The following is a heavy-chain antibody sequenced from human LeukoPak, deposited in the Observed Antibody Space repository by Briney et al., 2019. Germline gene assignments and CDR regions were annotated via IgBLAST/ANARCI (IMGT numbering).Heavy chain of an antibody. J-gene: IGHJ4*02. CDR2: ISWNSGSI. CDR3: AKARTAMADFDY. D-gene: IGHD5-18*01. CDR1: GFTFDDYA. Sequence: GGSLRLSCAASGFTFDDYAMHWVRQAPGKGLEWVSGISWNSGSIGYADSVKGRFTTSRDNSKNTLYLQMNSLRAEDTAVYYCAKARTAMADFDYWGQGTLVTVSS. V-gene: IGHV3-9*01.